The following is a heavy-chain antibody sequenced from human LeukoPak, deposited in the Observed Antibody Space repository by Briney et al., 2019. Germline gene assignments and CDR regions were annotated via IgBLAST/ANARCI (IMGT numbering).Heavy chain of an antibody. CDR3: ARVQYFYDSSGPPDY. CDR2: ISSSSSTI. Sequence: GRSLRLSCAASGFTFSSYSMNWVRQAPGKGLEWVSYISSSSSTIYYADSVKGRFTISRDNAKNSLYLQMNSLRDEDTAVYYCARVQYFYDSSGPPDYWGQGTLVTVSS. CDR1: GFTFSSYS. J-gene: IGHJ4*02. D-gene: IGHD3-22*01. V-gene: IGHV3-48*02.